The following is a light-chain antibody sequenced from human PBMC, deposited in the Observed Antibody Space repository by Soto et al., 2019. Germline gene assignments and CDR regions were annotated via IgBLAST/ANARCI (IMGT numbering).Light chain of an antibody. CDR2: AAS. J-gene: IGKJ1*01. CDR1: QGISTY. CDR3: QQSYSTTWT. V-gene: IGKV1-39*01. Sequence: DIQMTQSPSCLSASVGGRVTIPCRSSQGISTYLNWYHQKPGKAPKLLIYAASSLQSGVPSRFSGSGSETDFTLTISSLQPEDFATYSCQQSYSTTWTFGQGTKVDIK.